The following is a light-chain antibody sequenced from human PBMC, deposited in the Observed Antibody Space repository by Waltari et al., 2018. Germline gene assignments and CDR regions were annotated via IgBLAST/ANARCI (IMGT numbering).Light chain of an antibody. CDR3: QQYNTYPWT. CDR1: QSISTW. J-gene: IGKJ1*01. V-gene: IGKV1-5*03. CDR2: MAS. Sequence: DIQMTQSPSTLSASVGDRVTITCRASQSISTWLAWYQQKPGKAPKLLIYMASTLESGVPSRFSGSGSGTELTLTISSLQPDDFATYCCQQYNTYPWTFGQGTKVEIK.